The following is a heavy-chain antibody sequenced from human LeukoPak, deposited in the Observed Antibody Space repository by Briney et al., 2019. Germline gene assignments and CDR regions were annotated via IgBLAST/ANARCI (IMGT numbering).Heavy chain of an antibody. V-gene: IGHV4-30-2*01. CDR2: IYHFGST. J-gene: IGHJ4*02. CDR1: GGSISSGGYY. CDR3: AREPGYSFDY. D-gene: IGHD5-18*01. Sequence: PSETLSLTCTVSGGSISSGGYYWSWIRQPPGKGLEWIGYIYHFGSTYYNPSLKSRVTISVDTSKDQFSLRLSSVTGAGTAVYYCAREPGYSFDYWGQGTLVTVSS.